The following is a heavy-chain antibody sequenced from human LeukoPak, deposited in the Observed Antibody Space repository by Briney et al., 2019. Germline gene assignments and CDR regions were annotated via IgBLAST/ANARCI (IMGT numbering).Heavy chain of an antibody. CDR1: GFTFNTYG. V-gene: IGHV3-30*19. CDR2: TSHDGTNT. CDR3: ARADYGGNPNKYYYYYMDV. Sequence: PGGSLRLSCAASGFTFNTYGMHWVRQAPGKGLEWVAVTSHDGTNTYYAGSVTGRFTISRDNSKNTLYLQMNSLRAEDTAVYYCARADYGGNPNKYYYYYMDVWGKGTTVTVSS. D-gene: IGHD4-23*01. J-gene: IGHJ6*03.